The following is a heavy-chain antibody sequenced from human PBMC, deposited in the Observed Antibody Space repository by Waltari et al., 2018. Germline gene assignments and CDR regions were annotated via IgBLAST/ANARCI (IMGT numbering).Heavy chain of an antibody. CDR3: AATIANLDY. J-gene: IGHJ4*02. CDR2: INNPDTGT. Sequence: EVQLVEPGGDLAKPGGSLRLSCVASGFTFSNYWMFWVRQAPGEGVELSSGINNPDTGTDYADSGKGRFTVSRENAKSTLYLQMDSLRAEDTAVYYCAATIANLDYWGQGVLLTVSS. CDR1: GFTFSNYW. D-gene: IGHD5-12*01. V-gene: IGHV3-74*02.